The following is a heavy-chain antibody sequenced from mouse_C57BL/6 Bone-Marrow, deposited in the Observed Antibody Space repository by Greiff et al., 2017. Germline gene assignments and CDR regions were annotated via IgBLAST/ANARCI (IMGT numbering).Heavy chain of an antibody. CDR3: ARCYSSYDWYFDV. Sequence: VQLQQSGPVLVTPGASVKMSCKASGYTFTDYYMNWVKQSHGKSLEWIGVINPYNGGTSYNQKFKGKATLTIDKSSSTAYMELNSLTSEDSAAYYCARCYSSYDWYFDVWGTGTTVTVSS. CDR2: INPYNGGT. CDR1: GYTFTDYY. D-gene: IGHD2-5*01. V-gene: IGHV1-19*01. J-gene: IGHJ1*03.